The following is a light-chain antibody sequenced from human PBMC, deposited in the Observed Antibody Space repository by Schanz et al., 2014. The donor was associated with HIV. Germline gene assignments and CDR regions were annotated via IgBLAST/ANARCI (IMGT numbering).Light chain of an antibody. J-gene: IGKJ3*01. Sequence: DIQMTQSPSSLSASVGDRVTLTCRASQSISTYLNWYQQKPGRAPKLLIYAASTLQSGVPSRFSGSGSGTDFTLTISSLQPEDFATYYCQQYDTLPFTFGPGTKVDIK. CDR3: QQYDTLPFT. CDR1: QSISTY. CDR2: AAS. V-gene: IGKV1-39*01.